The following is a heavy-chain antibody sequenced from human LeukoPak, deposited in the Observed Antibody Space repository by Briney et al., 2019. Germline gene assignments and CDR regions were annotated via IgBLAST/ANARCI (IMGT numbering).Heavy chain of an antibody. CDR1: GFTFDDYA. CDR2: ISWNSGSI. D-gene: IGHD6-13*01. J-gene: IGHJ3*02. Sequence: GGSLRPSCAASGFTFDDYAMHWVRQAPGKGLEWVSGISWNSGSIGYADSVKGRFTISRDNAKNSLYLQMNSLRAEDTALYYCAQDMYSSSGFTAFDIWGQGTMVTVSS. V-gene: IGHV3-9*01. CDR3: AQDMYSSSGFTAFDI.